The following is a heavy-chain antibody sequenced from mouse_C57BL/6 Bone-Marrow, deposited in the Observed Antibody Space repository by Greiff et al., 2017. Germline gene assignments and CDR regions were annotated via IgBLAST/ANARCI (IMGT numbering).Heavy chain of an antibody. J-gene: IGHJ2*01. CDR1: GYTFTDYY. Sequence: QVHVKQSGAELVRPGASVKLSCKASGYTFTDYYINWVKQRPGQGLEWIARIYPGSGNTYYNEKFKGKATLTAEKSSSTAYMQLSSLTSEDSAVYFCASGGNYYYGSHDYWGQGTTLTVSS. CDR3: ASGGNYYYGSHDY. V-gene: IGHV1-76*01. D-gene: IGHD1-1*01. CDR2: IYPGSGNT.